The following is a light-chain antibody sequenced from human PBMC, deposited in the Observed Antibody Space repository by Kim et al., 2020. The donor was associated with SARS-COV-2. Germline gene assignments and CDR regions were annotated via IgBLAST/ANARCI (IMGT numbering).Light chain of an antibody. V-gene: IGKV3-15*01. CDR1: QSSGTN. CDR2: GAS. Sequence: SPEVGAILACRARQSSGTNLAWDHQKPGQAPRLLIYGASTRATGVPARISGSASGSDFTLTISTLQSGDFGIYYCQQYNNWFPYTFGQGTKLEI. CDR3: QQYNNWFPYT. J-gene: IGKJ2*01.